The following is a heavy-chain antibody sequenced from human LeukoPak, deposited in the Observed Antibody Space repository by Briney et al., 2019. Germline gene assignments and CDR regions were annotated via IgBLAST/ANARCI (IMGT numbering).Heavy chain of an antibody. D-gene: IGHD4-17*01. V-gene: IGHV3-23*01. CDR1: GFTFSSYA. J-gene: IGHJ4*02. CDR2: ISGSGGST. Sequence: GGSLRLSCAASGFTFSSYAMSWVCQAPGKGLEWVSAISGSGGSTYYADSVKGRFTISRDNSKNTLYLQMNSLRAEDTAVYYCAKDDYGDYSFYYWGQGTLVTVSS. CDR3: AKDDYGDYSFYY.